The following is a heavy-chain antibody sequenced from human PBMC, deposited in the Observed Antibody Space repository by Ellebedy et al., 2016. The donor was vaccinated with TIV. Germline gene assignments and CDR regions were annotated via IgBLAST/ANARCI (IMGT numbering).Heavy chain of an antibody. D-gene: IGHD3-10*01. CDR2: IYSGCST. CDR1: GFTVSSNY. Sequence: GESLKISCAASGFTVSSNYMSWVRQAPGKGLEWVSVIYSGCSTYYADSVKGRFTISRHNSKNTLYLQMNSLRAEDTAVYYCARESMVRGVIYLPRYFDLWGRGTLVTVSS. J-gene: IGHJ2*01. CDR3: ARESMVRGVIYLPRYFDL. V-gene: IGHV3-53*04.